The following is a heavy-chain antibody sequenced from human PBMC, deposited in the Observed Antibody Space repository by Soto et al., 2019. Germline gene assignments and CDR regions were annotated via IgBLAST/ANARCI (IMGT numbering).Heavy chain of an antibody. J-gene: IGHJ6*03. CDR1: GGSISSSSYY. CDR2: IYYSGST. D-gene: IGHD2-2*01. V-gene: IGHV4-39*01. CDR3: ARQGYVDYYYYMDV. Sequence: ASETLCLTCTVSGGSISSSSYYWGWIRQPPGKGLEWIGSIYYSGSTYYNPSLKSRVTTSVDTSKNQFSLKLSSVTAADTAVYYCARQGYVDYYYYMDVWGKGTTVTVSS.